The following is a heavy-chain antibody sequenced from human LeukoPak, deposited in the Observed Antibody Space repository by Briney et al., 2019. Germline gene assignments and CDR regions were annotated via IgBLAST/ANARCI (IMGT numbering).Heavy chain of an antibody. V-gene: IGHV3-30*04. CDR3: ARDLLGSRSSYSSGAWDY. J-gene: IGHJ4*02. CDR2: ISYDGSNK. Sequence: GGSLRLSCAASGFTFSSYAMHWVRQAPGKGLEWVAVISYDGSNKYYADSVKGRFTISRDNSKNTLYLQMNSLRAEDTAVYYCARDLLGSRSSYSSGAWDYWGQGTLVTVSS. CDR1: GFTFSSYA. D-gene: IGHD3-22*01.